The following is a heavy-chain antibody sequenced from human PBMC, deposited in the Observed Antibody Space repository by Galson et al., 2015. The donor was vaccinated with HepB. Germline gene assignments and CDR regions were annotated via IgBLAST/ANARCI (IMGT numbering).Heavy chain of an antibody. D-gene: IGHD6-13*01. J-gene: IGHJ2*01. CDR1: GFTFSSYG. CDR3: AGYQVGLAAPSSH. Sequence: SLRLSCAASGFTFSSYGMNWVRQAPGKGLEWVASITYSSSNKYYADSVKGRFTISRDNAKNTLYLQMNSLRAEDTAVYYCAGYQVGLAAPSSHWGRGTLVTVSS. CDR2: ITYSSSNK. V-gene: IGHV3-21*01.